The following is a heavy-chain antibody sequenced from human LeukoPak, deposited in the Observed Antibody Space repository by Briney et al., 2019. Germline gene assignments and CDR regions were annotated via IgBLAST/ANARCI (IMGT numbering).Heavy chain of an antibody. CDR1: GFTFNSHS. V-gene: IGHV3-21*06. CDR3: ARAQPHIDF. CDR2: ISSRASFT. Sequence: GGSLRLSCAASGFTFNSHSMNWIRQTPGKGLEWVSSISSRASFTYYIDSVKGRFTISRDNVKNSVYLQMNSLRVEDTAVYYCARAQPHIDFWGQGTLVTVSS. J-gene: IGHJ4*02.